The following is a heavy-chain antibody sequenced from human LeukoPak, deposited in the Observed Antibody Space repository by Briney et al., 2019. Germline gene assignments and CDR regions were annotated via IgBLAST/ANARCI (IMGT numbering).Heavy chain of an antibody. V-gene: IGHV1-18*01. J-gene: IGHJ4*02. Sequence: ASVKVPCKASGYTFTSYGISWVRQAPGQGLEWMGWISAYNGNTNYAQKLQGRVTMTEDTSTDTAYMELSSLRSEDTAVYYCATGYRGYEGWGQGTLVTVSS. CDR3: ATGYRGYEG. D-gene: IGHD5-12*01. CDR1: GYTFTSYG. CDR2: ISAYNGNT.